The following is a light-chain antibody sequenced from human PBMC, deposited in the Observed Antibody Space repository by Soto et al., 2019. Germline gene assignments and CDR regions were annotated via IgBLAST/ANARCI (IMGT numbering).Light chain of an antibody. V-gene: IGKV3D-20*02. Sequence: ELVLTQSPGTLSLSPGERATLSCRASQSVSSSSLAWYQQKRGQAHRLLIYGAYSRATGIQDRFSGSGSGTDFTLTISSLEPEDSAVYYCQQRHMWPITFGQGTRLEIK. J-gene: IGKJ5*01. CDR2: GAY. CDR3: QQRHMWPIT. CDR1: QSVSSSS.